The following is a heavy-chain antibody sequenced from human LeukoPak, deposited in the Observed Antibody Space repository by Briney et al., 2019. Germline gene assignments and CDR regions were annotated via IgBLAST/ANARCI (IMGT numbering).Heavy chain of an antibody. D-gene: IGHD2-15*01. J-gene: IGHJ4*02. CDR2: IKQDGSEE. Sequence: PGGSLRLSCAASGFTFSSYWMTWVRQAPGKGLEWVANIKQDGSEEYYVGSVKGRFTISRDNAKNSLFLQMNSLRAEDTAVYYCAREVTPYYWGQGTLVTVSS. CDR1: GFTFSSYW. V-gene: IGHV3-7*01. CDR3: AREVTPYY.